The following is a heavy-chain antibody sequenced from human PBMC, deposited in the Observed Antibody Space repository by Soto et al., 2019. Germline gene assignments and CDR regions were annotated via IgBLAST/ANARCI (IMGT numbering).Heavy chain of an antibody. D-gene: IGHD2-2*01. V-gene: IGHV1-69*01. CDR3: ARDLARDIVVVPFGNSYGMDV. Sequence: QVQLVQSGAEVKKPGSSVKVSCKSSGGTFNNFAISWVRQAPGQGLEWMGGIIPIFGTAKYAQKFRGRVTITADESTSTAYMVLSSLRSQDTAVYYCARDLARDIVVVPFGNSYGMDVWGQGTTVTVSS. CDR2: IIPIFGTA. CDR1: GGTFNNFA. J-gene: IGHJ6*02.